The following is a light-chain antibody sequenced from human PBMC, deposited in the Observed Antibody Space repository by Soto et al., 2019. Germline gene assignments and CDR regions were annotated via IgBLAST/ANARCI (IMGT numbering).Light chain of an antibody. CDR2: DVT. J-gene: IGLJ3*02. CDR3: SSYTNKDTLL. CDR1: SSDVGGYDH. Sequence: QSVLTQPASVSGSPGQSITISCTGTSSDVGGYDHVSWYQQHPGKAPKLIIYDVTVRPSGISRRFSGSKPDNTASLAVSGLQPEDEADYYCSSYTNKDTLLFGGGTKVTVL. V-gene: IGLV2-14*03.